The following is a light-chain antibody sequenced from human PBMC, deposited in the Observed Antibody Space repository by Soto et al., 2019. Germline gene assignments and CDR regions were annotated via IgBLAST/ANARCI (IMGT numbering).Light chain of an antibody. J-gene: IGKJ5*01. CDR3: QQANTFPFT. V-gene: IGKV1-6*01. CDR2: AAS. CDR1: QGIRDE. Sequence: AIQLTQSPSSLSASVGDRATITCRASQGIRDELGWYQQKAGKALNLLISAASRLQSGVPSRFSGSGSGTDFTLTISNLQPEDFATYYCQQANTFPFTFGQGTRLEIK.